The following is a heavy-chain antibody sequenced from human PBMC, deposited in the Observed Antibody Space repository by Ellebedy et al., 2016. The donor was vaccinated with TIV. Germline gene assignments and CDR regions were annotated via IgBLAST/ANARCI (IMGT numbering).Heavy chain of an antibody. CDR3: ARDTFGGWSGFDY. Sequence: MPSETLSLTCSASGASIKNDYWSWIRQSPGKGLDWIGYIYYSGITNYSPSLRSRITISVDTSKNQVSLKLSSVTTADTAIYYCARDTFGGWSGFDYWGQGSLVTVSS. V-gene: IGHV4-59*12. CDR2: IYYSGIT. D-gene: IGHD3-3*01. J-gene: IGHJ4*02. CDR1: GASIKNDY.